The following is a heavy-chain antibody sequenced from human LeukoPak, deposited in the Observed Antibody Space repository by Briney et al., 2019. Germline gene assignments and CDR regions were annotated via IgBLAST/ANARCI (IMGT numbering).Heavy chain of an antibody. CDR1: GGSISSYY. CDR3: ARLEWSNWFDP. V-gene: IGHV4-59*01. J-gene: IGHJ5*02. Sequence: SETLSLTCTVSGGSISSYYWSWIRQPPGKGLEWIGYIYYSGSTNYNPSLKSRVTISVDTSKNQFSLKLSSVTAADTAVYYCARLEWSNWFDPWGQGTLVTVSS. CDR2: IYYSGST. D-gene: IGHD2-8*01.